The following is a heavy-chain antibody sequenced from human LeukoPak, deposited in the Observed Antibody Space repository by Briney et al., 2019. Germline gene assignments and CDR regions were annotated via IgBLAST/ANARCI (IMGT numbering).Heavy chain of an antibody. CDR3: ARARGYSGYDINWFDR. V-gene: IGHV1-46*01. Sequence: ASVTVSCKASGYTFTSYYMHWVRQAPGQGLEWMGIINPSGGSSSYAQKFQGRVTMTRDTSTSTVYMELSSLRSEDTAVYYCARARGYSGYDINWFDRWGQGTLVTVSS. D-gene: IGHD5-12*01. CDR1: GYTFTSYY. J-gene: IGHJ5*02. CDR2: INPSGGSS.